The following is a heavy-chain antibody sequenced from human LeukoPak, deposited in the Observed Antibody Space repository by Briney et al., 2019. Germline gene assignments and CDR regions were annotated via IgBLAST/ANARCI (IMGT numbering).Heavy chain of an antibody. V-gene: IGHV3-33*01. J-gene: IGHJ4*02. Sequence: PGRSLRLSCAASGSTFSSYGMHWVRQAPGKGLEWVALMWYDGSNRYYADSVKGRFTISRDTSKNTLYLQMNSLRAEDTAVYYCARASDHYDTYPDSWGQGTLVTVSS. CDR3: ARASDHYDTYPDS. CDR2: MWYDGSNR. CDR1: GSTFSSYG. D-gene: IGHD3-22*01.